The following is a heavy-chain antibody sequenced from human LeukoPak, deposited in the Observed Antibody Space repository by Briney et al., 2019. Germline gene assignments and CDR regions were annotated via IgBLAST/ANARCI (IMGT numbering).Heavy chain of an antibody. D-gene: IGHD6-13*01. CDR2: IRSKAYGGTT. CDR1: GFTFGDYA. V-gene: IGHV3-49*03. Sequence: GGSLRLSCTASGFTFGDYAMSWFRQAPGKGLEWVGFIRSKAYGGTTEYAASVKGRFTISRDDSKSIAYLQMNSLKTEDTAVYYCTRVCEDSSSWHFDYWGQGTLVTVSS. J-gene: IGHJ4*02. CDR3: TRVCEDSSSWHFDY.